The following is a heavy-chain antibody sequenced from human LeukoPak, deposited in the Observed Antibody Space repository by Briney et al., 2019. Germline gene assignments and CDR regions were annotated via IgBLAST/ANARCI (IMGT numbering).Heavy chain of an antibody. Sequence: HPGGSLRLSCAASVFTFSSYWMSWVRQAPGKGLEWVSGISWNSGSMGYADSVKGRFTISRDNAKNSLYLQMNSLRAEDTALYYCAKDGGVTSPVPFWIQHWGQGTLVTVSS. D-gene: IGHD4-23*01. CDR1: VFTFSSYW. J-gene: IGHJ1*01. CDR2: ISWNSGSM. V-gene: IGHV3-9*01. CDR3: AKDGGVTSPVPFWIQH.